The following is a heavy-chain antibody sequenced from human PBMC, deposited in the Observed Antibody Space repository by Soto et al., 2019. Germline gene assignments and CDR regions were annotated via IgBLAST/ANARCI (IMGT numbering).Heavy chain of an antibody. V-gene: IGHV3-23*01. D-gene: IGHD4-17*01. J-gene: IGHJ4*02. Sequence: EVQLLESWGGLVQHGGSLRLSCAASGFTFSSYAMTWVSQAPGKGLEWVSAISGSGTNRYYADSVKGRFTISRDNSKNTLYLQMNSLRSEDTAVYYCAKDRVDYGDYRGLDYWGQGTLVTVSS. CDR3: AKDRVDYGDYRGLDY. CDR1: GFTFSSYA. CDR2: ISGSGTNR.